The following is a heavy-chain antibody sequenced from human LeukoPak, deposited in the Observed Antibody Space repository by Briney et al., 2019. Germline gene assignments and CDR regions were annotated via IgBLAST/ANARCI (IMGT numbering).Heavy chain of an antibody. V-gene: IGHV4-59*01. CDR1: GGSISSYY. J-gene: IGHJ5*02. D-gene: IGHD3-3*01. Sequence: PSETLSLTCTVSGGSISSYYWSWIRQPPGKGLEWIGYIYDSGSTNYNPSLKSRVTISVDTSKNQFSLKLSSVTAADTAVYYCARSGHDFWSGRNWFDPWGQGTLVTVSS. CDR3: ARSGHDFWSGRNWFDP. CDR2: IYDSGST.